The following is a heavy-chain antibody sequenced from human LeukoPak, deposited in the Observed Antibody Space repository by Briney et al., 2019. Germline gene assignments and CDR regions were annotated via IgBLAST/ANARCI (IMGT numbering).Heavy chain of an antibody. V-gene: IGHV4-4*07. CDR3: AREGAGGSSGSFDY. D-gene: IGHD1-26*01. Sequence: SETLSLTCTVSGGSISSYYWSWIRQPPGKGLEWIGRIYTSGSTNYNPSLKSRVTMSVDTSKNQFSLKLSSVTAADTAVYYCAREGAGGSSGSFDYWGQGTLVTVSS. CDR2: IYTSGST. CDR1: GGSISSYY. J-gene: IGHJ4*02.